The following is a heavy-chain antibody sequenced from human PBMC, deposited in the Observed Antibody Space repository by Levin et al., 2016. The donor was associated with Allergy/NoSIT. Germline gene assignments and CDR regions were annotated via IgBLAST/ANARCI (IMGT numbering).Heavy chain of an antibody. CDR3: ARALYYYDSSGYQYWFDP. CDR1: GFTFSSYA. D-gene: IGHD3-22*01. CDR2: IYSGGST. J-gene: IGHJ5*02. Sequence: GESLKISCAASGFTFSSYAMSWVRQAPGKGLEWVSVIYSGGSTYYADSVKGRFTISRDNSKNTLYLQMNSLRAEDTAVYYCARALYYYDSSGYQYWFDPWGQGTLVTVSS. V-gene: IGHV3-53*01.